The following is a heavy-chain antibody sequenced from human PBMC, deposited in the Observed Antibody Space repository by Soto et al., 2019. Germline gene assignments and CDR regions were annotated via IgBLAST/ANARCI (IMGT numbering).Heavy chain of an antibody. V-gene: IGHV2-5*02. CDR1: GFSLSTSGVG. CDR3: AHRPESGSYLLYCFDY. J-gene: IGHJ4*02. CDR2: IYWDDDK. Sequence: QITLKESGPTLVKPTQTLTLTCTFSGFSLSTSGVGVGWIRQPPGKALEWLALIYWDDDKRYSPSLKSRLTITKDTSKNQVVLTMTNMDPVDTATYYCAHRPESGSYLLYCFDYWGQGTLVTVSS. D-gene: IGHD1-26*01.